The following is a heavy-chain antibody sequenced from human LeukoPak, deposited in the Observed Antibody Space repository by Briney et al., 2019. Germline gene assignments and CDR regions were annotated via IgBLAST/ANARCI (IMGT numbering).Heavy chain of an antibody. CDR2: ISKDGSDK. D-gene: IGHD1-7*01. Sequence: GGSLRLSCAASGFTFSSHLMHWVRQAPGKGLEWVAVISKDGSDKYYPGSVRGRFTISRDNSKNTIYLQMDSLRAEDTAIYYCARDYWWNYDYWGQGTLVTVSS. CDR1: GFTFSSHL. CDR3: ARDYWWNYDY. V-gene: IGHV3-30-3*01. J-gene: IGHJ4*02.